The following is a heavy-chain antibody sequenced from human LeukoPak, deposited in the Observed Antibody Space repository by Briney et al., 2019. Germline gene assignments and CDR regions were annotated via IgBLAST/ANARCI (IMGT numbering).Heavy chain of an antibody. CDR2: IYYSGST. D-gene: IGHD3-9*01. Sequence: SEALSLTCTVSGGSISSYYWSWIRQPPGKGLEWIGYIYYSGSTNYNPSLKSRVTISVDTSKNQFSLKLSSVTAADTAVYYCARADYDILTGYYENEYYFDYWGQGTLVTVSS. CDR1: GGSISSYY. V-gene: IGHV4-59*01. CDR3: ARADYDILTGYYENEYYFDY. J-gene: IGHJ4*02.